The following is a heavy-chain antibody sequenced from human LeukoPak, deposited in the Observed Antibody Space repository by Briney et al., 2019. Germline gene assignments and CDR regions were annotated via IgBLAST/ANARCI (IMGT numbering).Heavy chain of an antibody. V-gene: IGHV4-39*07. CDR2: IHYSGST. Sequence: SETLSLTCTVSGGSISSSSYYWGWIRQPPGKGLEWIGGIHYSGSTYYNPSLKSRVTISVDTSKNQFSLKLSSVTAADTAVYYCASGATVTTDYWGQGTLVTVSS. CDR1: GGSISSSSYY. D-gene: IGHD4-17*01. CDR3: ASGATVTTDY. J-gene: IGHJ4*02.